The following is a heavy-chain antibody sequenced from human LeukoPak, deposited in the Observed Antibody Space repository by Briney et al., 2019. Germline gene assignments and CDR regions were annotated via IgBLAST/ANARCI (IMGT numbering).Heavy chain of an antibody. CDR1: GGSISSYY. CDR2: IYYNGST. Sequence: KTSETLSLTCTVSGGSISSYYWSWIRQPPGKGLEWIGYIYYNGSTNYNPSLKSRVTISVDTSKNQFSLKLSSVTAADTAVYYCARHWPGYCSGGSCYSFDYWGQGTLVTVSS. D-gene: IGHD2-15*01. J-gene: IGHJ4*02. CDR3: ARHWPGYCSGGSCYSFDY. V-gene: IGHV4-59*08.